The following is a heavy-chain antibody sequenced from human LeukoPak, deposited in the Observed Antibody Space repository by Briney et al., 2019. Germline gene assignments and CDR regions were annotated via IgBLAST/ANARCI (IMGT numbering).Heavy chain of an antibody. CDR2: IKTKTEGGTT. CDR3: TTGITLVRGSNYALDV. D-gene: IGHD3-10*01. CDR1: GFTLSSAW. J-gene: IGHJ6*01. Sequence: GGSLRLSCAASGFTLSSAWMTWVRQAAGKGLEWVGRIKTKTEGGTTDYDTPVKGRFIISRDDSKNTLYLQMNSLKTEDTGVYYCTTGITLVRGSNYALDVWGQGTTVT. V-gene: IGHV3-15*01.